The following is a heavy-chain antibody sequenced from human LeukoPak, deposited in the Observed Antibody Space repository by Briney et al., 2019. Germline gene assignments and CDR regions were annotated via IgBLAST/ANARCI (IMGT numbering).Heavy chain of an antibody. J-gene: IGHJ5*02. V-gene: IGHV4-4*07. D-gene: IGHD3-10*01. CDR2: IYTSGST. Sequence: SETLSLTCTVSGGSISSYYWSWIRQPAGKGLEWIGRIYTSGSTNYNPSLKSRVTMSVDTSKNQFSLKLSSVTAADTAVYYCARGGRSLLWFGELGNWFDPWGQGTLVTVSS. CDR3: ARGGRSLLWFGELGNWFDP. CDR1: GGSISSYY.